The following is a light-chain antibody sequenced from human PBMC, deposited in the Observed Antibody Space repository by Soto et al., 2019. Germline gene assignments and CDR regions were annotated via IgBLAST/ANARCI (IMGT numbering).Light chain of an antibody. CDR2: AVS. Sequence: QSVLTQPASVSGSPGQSITISCTGSSSDVGGYNYVSWYQQHPGKAPKLTIYAVSNRPSGVSNRFSASKSGNTASLFISGLQAEDEADYYCSSYTSDSSYVFGSGTKVTVL. J-gene: IGLJ1*01. CDR3: SSYTSDSSYV. V-gene: IGLV2-14*01. CDR1: SSDVGGYNY.